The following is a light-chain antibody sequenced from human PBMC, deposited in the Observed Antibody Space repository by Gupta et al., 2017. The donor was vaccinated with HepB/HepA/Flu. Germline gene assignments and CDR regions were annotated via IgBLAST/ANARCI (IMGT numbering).Light chain of an antibody. CDR1: STNIGSST. CDR3: AAWDDSLYAYV. J-gene: IGLJ1*01. Sequence: QSVLTQAPSASGTPGQQVTNPCSGSSTNIGSSTVSWYQQLPGMAPKLLIHSNSQRPSGFPDRLSGSKSGTSASLAISGLQSEDEADYYCAAWDDSLYAYVFGTGTKVTVL. V-gene: IGLV1-44*01. CDR2: SNS.